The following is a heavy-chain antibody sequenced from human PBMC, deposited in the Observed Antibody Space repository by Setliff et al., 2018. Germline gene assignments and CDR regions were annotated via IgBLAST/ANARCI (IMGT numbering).Heavy chain of an antibody. CDR1: GDSISGDY. V-gene: IGHV4-59*08. CDR2: IHYSGST. J-gene: IGHJ5*02. Sequence: SETLSLTCTVSGDSISGDYWSWIRQPPGKGLEWIGFIHYSGSTNYNPSLKSRVTISLDTPKNQFSLRLRFVTAADAAVYYCVRQFRMGTLAGGPPESWGPGTLVTVSS. D-gene: IGHD3-3*02. CDR3: VRQFRMGTLAGGPPES.